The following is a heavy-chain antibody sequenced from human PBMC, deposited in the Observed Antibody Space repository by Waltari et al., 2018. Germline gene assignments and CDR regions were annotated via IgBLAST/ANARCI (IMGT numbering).Heavy chain of an antibody. D-gene: IGHD2-21*01. CDR2: IYTSGST. J-gene: IGHJ6*02. CDR3: ASPLFGSLYGMDV. Sequence: QVQLQESGPGLVTPSQTLSLTCTVAGGLNSSGSYYWGWIRQPAGKGLEWIGRIYTSGSTNYNPSLKSRVTISVDTSKNQFSLKLSSVTAADTAVYYCASPLFGSLYGMDVWGQGTTVTVSS. V-gene: IGHV4-61*02. CDR1: GGLNSSGSYY.